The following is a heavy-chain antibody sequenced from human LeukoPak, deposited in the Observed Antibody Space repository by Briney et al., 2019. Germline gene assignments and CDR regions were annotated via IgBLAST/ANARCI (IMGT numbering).Heavy chain of an antibody. CDR1: GFTVSSNY. Sequence: GGSLRLSCAASGFTVSSNYMSWVRQAPGKGLEWVSVIYSGGSTYYADSVKGRFTISRDNSKNTLYLQVNSLRAEDTAVYYCARVNSSSAYYYYYYFGMDVWGQGTTVTVSS. CDR3: ARVNSSSAYYYYYYFGMDV. CDR2: IYSGGST. V-gene: IGHV3-53*01. J-gene: IGHJ6*02. D-gene: IGHD6-6*01.